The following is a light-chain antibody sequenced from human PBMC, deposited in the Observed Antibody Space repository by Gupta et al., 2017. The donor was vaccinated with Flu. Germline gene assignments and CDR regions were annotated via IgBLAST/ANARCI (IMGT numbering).Light chain of an antibody. CDR3: RRDVNWPWT. CDR1: QSLVHSDGYTY. V-gene: IGKV2-30*02. CDR2: KIS. Sequence: VVMTQSPLPLSVTVGQPASISCRSSQSLVHSDGYTYLHWFQQRPGQSPRRLIYKISNRDSGVPDRFSGSGSGTEYTLEISRVEAEDVGIYYCRRDVNWPWTFGQGTKVEI. J-gene: IGKJ1*01.